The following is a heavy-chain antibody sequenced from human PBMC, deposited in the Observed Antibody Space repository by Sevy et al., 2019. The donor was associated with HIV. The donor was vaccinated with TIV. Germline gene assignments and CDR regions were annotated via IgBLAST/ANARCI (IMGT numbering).Heavy chain of an antibody. CDR3: ARSFGSGTYWDAFDI. D-gene: IGHD3-10*01. Sequence: GGSPRLSCAASGFIFNTYNMNWVRQAPGKGLEWVSSITSSSTYIYYADSVRGRFTISRDNTKNSLFLQMNSLRAEDTAVYYCARSFGSGTYWDAFDIWGRGTLVTVSS. J-gene: IGHJ3*02. CDR2: ITSSSTYI. V-gene: IGHV3-21*01. CDR1: GFIFNTYN.